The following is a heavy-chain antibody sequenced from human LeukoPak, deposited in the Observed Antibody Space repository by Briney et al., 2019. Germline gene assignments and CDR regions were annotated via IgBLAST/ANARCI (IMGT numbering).Heavy chain of an antibody. CDR2: IYYSGST. CDR1: GGSISSSSYY. Sequence: SETLSLTCTVSGGSISSSSYYWGWIRQPPGKGLEWIGSIYYSGSTYYNPSLKSRVTISVDTSKNQFSLKLSSVTAADTAVYYCARHGADDIGPTGWFDPWGQGTLVTVSS. CDR3: ARHGADDIGPTGWFDP. D-gene: IGHD2-15*01. V-gene: IGHV4-39*01. J-gene: IGHJ5*02.